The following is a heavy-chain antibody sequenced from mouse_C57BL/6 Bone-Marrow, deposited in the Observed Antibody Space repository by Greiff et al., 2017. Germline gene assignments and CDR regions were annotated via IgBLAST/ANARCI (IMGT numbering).Heavy chain of an antibody. V-gene: IGHV1-76*01. D-gene: IGHD1-1*01. Sequence: QVQLKQSGAELVRPGASVKLSCKASGYTFTDYYINWVKQRPGQGLEWIARIYPGSGNTYYNEKFKGKATLTAEKSSSTAYMQLSSLTSEDSAVYFCARRPYARVMDYWGQGTSVTVSS. CDR3: ARRPYARVMDY. CDR1: GYTFTDYY. CDR2: IYPGSGNT. J-gene: IGHJ4*01.